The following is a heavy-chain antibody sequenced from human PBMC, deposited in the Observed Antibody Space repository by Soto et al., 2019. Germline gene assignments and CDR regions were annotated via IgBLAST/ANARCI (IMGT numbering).Heavy chain of an antibody. Sequence: GGSLRLSCAASGFPFSSYAMSWVRQAPGKGLEWVSAISGSGGSTYYADSVKGRFTISRDNSKNTLYLQMNSLRAEDTAVYYCAKSLTRVTANPYYFDYWGQGTLVTVSS. D-gene: IGHD2-21*02. V-gene: IGHV3-23*01. CDR1: GFPFSSYA. J-gene: IGHJ4*02. CDR3: AKSLTRVTANPYYFDY. CDR2: ISGSGGST.